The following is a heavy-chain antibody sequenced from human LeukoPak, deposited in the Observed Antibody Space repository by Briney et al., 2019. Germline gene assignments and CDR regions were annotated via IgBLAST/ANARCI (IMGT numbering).Heavy chain of an antibody. CDR2: INSDGSST. J-gene: IGHJ4*02. V-gene: IGHV3-74*01. D-gene: IGHD2-15*01. CDR3: ARGSFKGSGGSSIHLFNY. CDR1: GFDFSSYW. Sequence: GGSLRLSCAASGFDFSSYWMHWVRQAPGKGLVWVSRINSDGSSTSYADSVKGRFTISRDNAKNTLYLQMNSLRAEDTAVYYCARGSFKGSGGSSIHLFNYWGQGTLVTVSS.